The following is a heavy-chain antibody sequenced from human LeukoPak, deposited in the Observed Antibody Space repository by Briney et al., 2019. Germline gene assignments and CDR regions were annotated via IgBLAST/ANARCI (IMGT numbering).Heavy chain of an antibody. J-gene: IGHJ6*03. Sequence: PGGSLRLSCAASGFTFSSYAMSWVRQAPGKGLEWVSAISGSGGSTYYADSVKGRFTISRDNSKNTLYLQMNSLRAEDTAVYYCAKHGSSSDPYYYYYMDVWGKGTTVTVSS. V-gene: IGHV3-23*01. D-gene: IGHD6-13*01. CDR2: ISGSGGST. CDR3: AKHGSSSDPYYYYYMDV. CDR1: GFTFSSYA.